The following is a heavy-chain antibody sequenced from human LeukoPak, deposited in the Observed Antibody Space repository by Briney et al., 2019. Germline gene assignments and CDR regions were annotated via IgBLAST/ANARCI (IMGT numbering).Heavy chain of an antibody. CDR2: ISPTGSTT. D-gene: IGHD3-22*01. CDR3: ATDREGDPSAYYLV. J-gene: IGHJ4*02. CDR1: GFSFSGHW. V-gene: IGHV3-74*01. Sequence: GGSLRLSCTASGFSFSGHWMHWARQLPGKGLVWVSRISPTGSTTSYADSVKGRFTVSRDNSKNTLFLQMNSLRAEDSAVYYCATDREGDPSAYYLVGGQGTLITVSS.